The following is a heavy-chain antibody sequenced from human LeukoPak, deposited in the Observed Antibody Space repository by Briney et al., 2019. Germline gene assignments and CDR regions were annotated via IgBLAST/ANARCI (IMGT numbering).Heavy chain of an antibody. V-gene: IGHV1-18*01. CDR1: GYTFTSYG. CDR3: ARSIVKGYSGYDWDY. Sequence: ASVKVSCKASGYTFTSYGISWVRQAPGQGLEWMGWISAYNGNTNYAQKLQGRVTMTTDTSTSTAYMELSSLRSEDTAVYYCARSIVKGYSGYDWDYWGQGTLVTVSS. D-gene: IGHD5-12*01. J-gene: IGHJ4*02. CDR2: ISAYNGNT.